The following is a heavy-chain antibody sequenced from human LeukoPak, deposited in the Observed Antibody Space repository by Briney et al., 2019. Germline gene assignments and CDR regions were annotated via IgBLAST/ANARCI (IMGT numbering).Heavy chain of an antibody. V-gene: IGHV4-34*01. D-gene: IGHD6-13*01. CDR1: GGSFSGYY. Sequence: SETLSLTCAVYGGSFSGYYWSWIRQPPGKGLEWIGEINHSGSTNYNPSLKSRVTISVDTSKNQFSLKLSSVTAADTAVYYCARYSSWYALSSWFDPWGQGTLVTVSS. CDR3: ARYSSWYALSSWFDP. CDR2: INHSGST. J-gene: IGHJ5*02.